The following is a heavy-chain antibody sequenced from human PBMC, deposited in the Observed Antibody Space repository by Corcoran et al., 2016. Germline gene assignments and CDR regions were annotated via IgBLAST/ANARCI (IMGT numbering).Heavy chain of an antibody. J-gene: IGHJ6*02. V-gene: IGHV3-48*04. CDR3: ARVYYRGSMDV. D-gene: IGHD1-26*01. CDR2: ISSGSSTI. CDR1: GFTFSSYS. Sequence: EVQLVESGGGLVQPGGSLRLSCAASGFTFSSYSVNWVRQAPGKGLEWLSYISSGSSTIYYADSVKGRFTVSRDNAKNSLYLQMNSLRAGDTAVYYCARVYYRGSMDVWGQGTTVTVSS.